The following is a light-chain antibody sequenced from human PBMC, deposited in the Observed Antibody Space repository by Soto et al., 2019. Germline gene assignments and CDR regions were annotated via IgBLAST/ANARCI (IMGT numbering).Light chain of an antibody. CDR3: QPYNNWPLT. Sequence: DIVMTQSPATLSVSPGERATLSCRASQNVDISLAWYQQKPGQAPRLLIYGASTRAPGIPARFSGSRSGAEFTLTINSLQSEDFAVYYCQPYNNWPLTFGGGTKVEIK. CDR1: QNVDIS. J-gene: IGKJ4*01. V-gene: IGKV3-15*01. CDR2: GAS.